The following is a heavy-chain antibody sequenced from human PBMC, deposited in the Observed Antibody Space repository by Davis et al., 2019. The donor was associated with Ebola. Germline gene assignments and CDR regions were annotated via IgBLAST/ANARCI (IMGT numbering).Heavy chain of an antibody. CDR2: ISAYNGNT. CDR1: GGTFSSYA. Sequence: SVKVSCKASGGTFSSYAISWVRQAPGQGLEWMGWISAYNGNTNYAQKFQGRVTITADKSTSTAYMELSSLRSEDTAVYYCATTIFGVVIMQNYWGQGTLVTVSS. CDR3: ATTIFGVVIMQNY. D-gene: IGHD3-3*01. J-gene: IGHJ4*02. V-gene: IGHV1-69*10.